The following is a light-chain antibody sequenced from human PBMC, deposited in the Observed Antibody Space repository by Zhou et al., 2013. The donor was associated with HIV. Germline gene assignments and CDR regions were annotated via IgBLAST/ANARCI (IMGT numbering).Light chain of an antibody. CDR2: KAS. J-gene: IGKJ1*01. CDR1: QSVNSW. V-gene: IGKV1-5*03. Sequence: DIQMTQSPSTLSASVGDRVTITCRASQSVNSWLAWYQQKPGKAPKVLIYKASSLEKGVPSRFSGSGSGTQFTLTINSLHPDDFATYYCQQYNSYSPWAFGQGTKVEFK. CDR3: QQYNSYSPWA.